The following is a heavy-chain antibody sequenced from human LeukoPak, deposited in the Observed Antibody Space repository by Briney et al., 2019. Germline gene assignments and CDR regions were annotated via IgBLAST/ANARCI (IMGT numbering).Heavy chain of an antibody. Sequence: ASVTVSCKASGYTFTSYAIHWVRQAPGQKLEWMGWISAGNGNTKYSQNFQGRVTFISNTSATTAFMELSSLRSEDAAVYYCARDSGSGSNDYWGQGTLVTVSS. V-gene: IGHV1-3*01. CDR1: GYTFTSYA. J-gene: IGHJ4*02. D-gene: IGHD1-26*01. CDR2: ISAGNGNT. CDR3: ARDSGSGSNDY.